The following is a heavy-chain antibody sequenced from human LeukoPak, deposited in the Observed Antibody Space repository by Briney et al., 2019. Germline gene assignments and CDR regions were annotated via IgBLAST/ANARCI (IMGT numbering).Heavy chain of an antibody. Sequence: SETLSLTCTVSGGSISSSSYYWGWIRQPPGKGLEWIGSIYYSGSTYYNPSLKSRVTISVDTSKNQFSLKLSSVTAADTAVYYCASAHVLRYFDWSNWGQGTLVTVSS. CDR3: ASAHVLRYFDWSN. D-gene: IGHD3-9*01. J-gene: IGHJ4*02. CDR1: GGSISSSSYY. CDR2: IYYSGST. V-gene: IGHV4-39*07.